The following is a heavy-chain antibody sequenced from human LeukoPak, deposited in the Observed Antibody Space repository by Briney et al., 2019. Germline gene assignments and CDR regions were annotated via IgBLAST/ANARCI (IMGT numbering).Heavy chain of an antibody. D-gene: IGHD6-6*01. V-gene: IGHV3-11*04. CDR3: ASPNPRIAARPYYYYYMDV. J-gene: IGHJ6*03. CDR2: ISSSGSTI. Sequence: GGSLRLSCAASGFTFSDYYMSWIRQAPGKGLEWVSYISSSGSTIYYADSVKGRFTISRDNAKNSLYLQMNSLRAEDTAVYYCASPNPRIAARPYYYYYMDVWGKGTTVTVSS. CDR1: GFTFSDYY.